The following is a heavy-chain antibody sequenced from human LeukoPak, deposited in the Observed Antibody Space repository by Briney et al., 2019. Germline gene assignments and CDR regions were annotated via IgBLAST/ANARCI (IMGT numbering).Heavy chain of an antibody. CDR2: ISGSGGST. Sequence: GGSLRHSCAASGFTFSSYAMTWVRQAPGKGLEWVSAISGSGGSTYYADSVKGRFTISRDNSKNTLYLQMNSLRAEDTAVYYCAKEQTSSGYLDYWGQGTLVTVSS. D-gene: IGHD2-2*01. CDR3: AKEQTSSGYLDY. J-gene: IGHJ4*02. CDR1: GFTFSSYA. V-gene: IGHV3-23*01.